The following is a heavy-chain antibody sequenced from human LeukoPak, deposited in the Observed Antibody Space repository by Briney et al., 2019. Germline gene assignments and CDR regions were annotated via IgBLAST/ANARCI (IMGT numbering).Heavy chain of an antibody. J-gene: IGHJ4*02. CDR1: GGSISHYY. Sequence: SETLSLTCTVSGGSISHYYWSWIRQPPGKGLEWIGYIYYSGSTNYNPSLKSRVTISVDTSKNQFSLKLSSVTAADTAVYYCARLNPTHFDYWGQGTLVTVSS. CDR3: ARLNPTHFDY. CDR2: IYYSGST. V-gene: IGHV4-59*01. D-gene: IGHD1-14*01.